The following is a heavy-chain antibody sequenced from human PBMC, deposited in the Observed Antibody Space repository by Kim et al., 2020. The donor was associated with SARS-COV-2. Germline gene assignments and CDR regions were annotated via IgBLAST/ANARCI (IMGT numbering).Heavy chain of an antibody. D-gene: IGHD1-26*01. J-gene: IGHJ6*02. Sequence: ASVKVSCKASGYTFTSDAMNWVRQAPGQGLEWMGWINTNTGIPTYEQGFTGRFVFSLDTSVTTAYLQISSLKAEDTAVYYCARDPGANYYYYGMDVWGQGTTVTVSS. CDR2: INTNTGIP. CDR1: GYTFTSDA. V-gene: IGHV7-4-1*02. CDR3: ARDPGANYYYYGMDV.